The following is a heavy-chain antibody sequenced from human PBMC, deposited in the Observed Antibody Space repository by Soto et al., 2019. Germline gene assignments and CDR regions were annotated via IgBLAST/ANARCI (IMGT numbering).Heavy chain of an antibody. V-gene: IGHV4-30-2*01. J-gene: IGHJ4*02. D-gene: IGHD3-10*01. CDR1: GGSISSGGYS. Sequence: SETLSLTCAVSGGSISSGGYSWSWIRQPPGKGLEWIGYIYHSGSTYYNPSIKSRVTISVDRSKNQFSLKLSSVTAADTAVYYCARGRWYYGSGSYYNNLGTRVTYDYWGQGTLVTVSS. CDR3: ARGRWYYGSGSYYNNLGTRVTYDY. CDR2: IYHSGST.